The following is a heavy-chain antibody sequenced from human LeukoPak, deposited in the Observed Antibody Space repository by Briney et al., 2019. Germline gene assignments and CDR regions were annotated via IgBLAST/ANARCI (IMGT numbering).Heavy chain of an antibody. CDR3: AAEWGGDWMDG. Sequence: SVKVSCKASGFTFTSSAMQWVRQARGQRLEWIGWIVVGSGNTNYAQKFQERVTITRDMSTSTAYMGLSRLISEGTAVYYCAAEWGGDWMDGGGQGTTVTVSS. D-gene: IGHD3-9*01. CDR1: GFTFTSSA. CDR2: IVVGSGNT. J-gene: IGHJ6*02. V-gene: IGHV1-58*02.